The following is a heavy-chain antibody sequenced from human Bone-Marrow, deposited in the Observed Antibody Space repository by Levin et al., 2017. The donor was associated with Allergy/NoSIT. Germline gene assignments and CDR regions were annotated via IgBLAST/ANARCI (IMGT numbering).Heavy chain of an antibody. CDR1: GYAFSDHY. J-gene: IGHJ4*02. Sequence: GESLKISCKASGYAFSDHYIHWVRQAPGQGLEWMGRINTNSGGSRSAQKFQGRVTMTRDTSSSTAYMELSRLQSDDMAVYYCAREALRMGHYDEAWGQGTLVTVSS. D-gene: IGHD3-16*01. V-gene: IGHV1-2*06. CDR2: INTNSGGS. CDR3: AREALRMGHYDEA.